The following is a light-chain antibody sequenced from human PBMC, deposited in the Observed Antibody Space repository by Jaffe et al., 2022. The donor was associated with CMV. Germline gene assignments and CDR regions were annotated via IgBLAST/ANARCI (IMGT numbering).Light chain of an antibody. J-gene: IGKJ2*01. CDR3: QQYGRSART. CDR1: QSVSSSY. CDR2: GVS. Sequence: EIVLTQSPGTLSLSPGERATLSCRASQSVSSSYLAWYQQKPGQAPRLLIHGVSSRATGIPDRFSGSGSGTDFTLTISRLEPEDFAVYYCQQYGRSARTFGQGTKLEIK. V-gene: IGKV3-20*01.